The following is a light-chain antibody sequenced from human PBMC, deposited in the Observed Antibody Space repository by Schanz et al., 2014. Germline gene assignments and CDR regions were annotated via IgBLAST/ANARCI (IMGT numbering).Light chain of an antibody. CDR3: QQYYSTPCT. CDR2: WAS. Sequence: DLVMTQSPDSLAVSLGERATINCKSSQSVLYISKNKNYLAWYQQKPGQPPKLLIYWASTRESGVPDRFSGSGSETDFTLTISNLQAEDVAVYYCQQYYSTPCTFGQGTKLEIK. J-gene: IGKJ2*02. CDR1: QSVLYISKNKNY. V-gene: IGKV4-1*01.